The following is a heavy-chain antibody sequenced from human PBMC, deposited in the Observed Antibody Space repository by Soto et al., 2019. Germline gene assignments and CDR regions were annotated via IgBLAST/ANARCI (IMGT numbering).Heavy chain of an antibody. Sequence: ASVKVSCKASGYNFTTNAMHWVRQAPGQRLEWMGWINAVNGNTKYSQKFQGRVTITRDTSASTAYMELSSLRSEDTAVYYCTRGMFTTDYRGQGTLVTGSS. CDR3: TRGMFTTDY. D-gene: IGHD3-10*02. J-gene: IGHJ4*02. CDR2: INAVNGNT. CDR1: GYNFTTNA. V-gene: IGHV1-3*01.